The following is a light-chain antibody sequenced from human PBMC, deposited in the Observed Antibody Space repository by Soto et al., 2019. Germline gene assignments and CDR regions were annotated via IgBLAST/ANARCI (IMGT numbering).Light chain of an antibody. CDR2: DVN. V-gene: IGLV2-14*03. Sequence: QSALTQPASVSGSPGQSITISCAGTSSDVGGYNYVYWYQQHPGTVPRLIISDVNKRPSGVSDRFSGSKSGNTASLTISGLEAEDDYYYYCDACTRSVSVVFGGGTKLTVL. CDR3: DACTRSVSVV. CDR1: SSDVGGYNY. J-gene: IGLJ2*01.